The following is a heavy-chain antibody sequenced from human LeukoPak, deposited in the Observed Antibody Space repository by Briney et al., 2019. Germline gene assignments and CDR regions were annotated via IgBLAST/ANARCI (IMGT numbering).Heavy chain of an antibody. Sequence: SETLSLTCTVSGGSISSYYWSWIRQPPGKGLEWIGYIYYGGSTNYNPSLKSRVTISVDTSKNQFSLKLSSVTAADTAVYYCARTVVPNYYYYGMDVWGQGTTVTVSS. V-gene: IGHV4-59*01. D-gene: IGHD4-23*01. CDR3: ARTVVPNYYYYGMDV. CDR1: GGSISSYY. CDR2: IYYGGST. J-gene: IGHJ6*02.